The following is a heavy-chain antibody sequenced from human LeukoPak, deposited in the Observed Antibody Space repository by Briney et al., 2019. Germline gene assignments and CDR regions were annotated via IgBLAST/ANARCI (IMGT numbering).Heavy chain of an antibody. Sequence: SVKVSCKASGGTFISYAISWVRQAPGQGLEWMGGIIPIFGTANYAQKFQGRVTITADESTSTAYMELSSLRSEDTAVYYCASRSVYYDSSGYYFWGQGTLVTVSS. CDR1: GGTFISYA. D-gene: IGHD3-22*01. J-gene: IGHJ4*02. CDR2: IIPIFGTA. CDR3: ASRSVYYDSSGYYF. V-gene: IGHV1-69*01.